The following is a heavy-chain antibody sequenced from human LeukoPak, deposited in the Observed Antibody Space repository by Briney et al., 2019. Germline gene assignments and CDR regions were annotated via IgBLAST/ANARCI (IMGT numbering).Heavy chain of an antibody. CDR3: ARDDGSGTYYNPFDY. D-gene: IGHD3-10*01. V-gene: IGHV3-48*03. CDR1: GFILTNYE. CDR2: MSSSGRTI. Sequence: PGGSLRLSCAASGFILTNYEMNWVRQAPGKGLEWVSYMSSSGRTIYYADSVKGRFSISRDNAKNSLYLQMNSLRAEDTAVYYCARDDGSGTYYNPFDYWGQGTLVTVSS. J-gene: IGHJ4*02.